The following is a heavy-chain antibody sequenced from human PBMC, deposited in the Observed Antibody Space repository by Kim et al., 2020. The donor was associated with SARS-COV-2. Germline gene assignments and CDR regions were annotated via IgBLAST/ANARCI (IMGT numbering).Heavy chain of an antibody. J-gene: IGHJ4*02. V-gene: IGHV3-30*01. D-gene: IGHD2-2*01. CDR3: ARRQCSSTSCYEDY. Sequence: ANDVKSRFTKSRDKSKNTLYLRMDSLRAEDTAVYHCARRQCSSTSCYEDYWGQGTLVTVSS.